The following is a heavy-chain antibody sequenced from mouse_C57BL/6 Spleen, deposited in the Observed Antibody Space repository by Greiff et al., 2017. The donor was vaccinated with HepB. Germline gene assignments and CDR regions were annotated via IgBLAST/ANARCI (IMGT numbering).Heavy chain of an antibody. J-gene: IGHJ1*03. V-gene: IGHV5-4*03. Sequence: EVNLVESGGGLVKPGGSLKLSCAASGFTFSSYAMSWVRQTPEKRLEWVATISDGGSYTYYPDNVKGRFTISRDNAKNNLYLQMSHLKSEDTAMYYGARGGDGYDNWYFDVWGTGTTVTVSS. CDR2: ISDGGSYT. D-gene: IGHD2-2*01. CDR3: ARGGDGYDNWYFDV. CDR1: GFTFSSYA.